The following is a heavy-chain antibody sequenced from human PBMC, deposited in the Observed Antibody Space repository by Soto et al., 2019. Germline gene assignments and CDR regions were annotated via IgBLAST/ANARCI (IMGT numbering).Heavy chain of an antibody. D-gene: IGHD3-16*02. CDR1: GYTFTSYG. CDR2: ISAYNGNT. Sequence: ASVKVSCKASGYTFTSYGISWVRQAPGQGLEWMGWISAYNGNTNYAQKLQGRVTMTTDTSTSTAYMELRSLRSDDTAVYYCARELGDYVWGSYRFDPTNWFDPRGQGTLVTVSS. V-gene: IGHV1-18*01. J-gene: IGHJ5*02. CDR3: ARELGDYVWGSYRFDPTNWFDP.